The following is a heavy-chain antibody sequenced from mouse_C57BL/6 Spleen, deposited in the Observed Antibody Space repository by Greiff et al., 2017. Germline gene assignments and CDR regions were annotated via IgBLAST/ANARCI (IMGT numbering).Heavy chain of an antibody. Sequence: EVQLQESGPELVKPGASVKMSCKASGYTFTDYNMHWVKQSPGQGLEWIGYINPNNGGTSYTPKFQGKATLTVNKSSSTAYMELRSLTSEDSAVYYCARDDYGYYNAMDYWGQGTSVNGSS. V-gene: IGHV1-22*01. J-gene: IGHJ4*01. CDR2: INPNNGGT. CDR3: ARDDYGYYNAMDY. CDR1: GYTFTDYN. D-gene: IGHD2-4*01.